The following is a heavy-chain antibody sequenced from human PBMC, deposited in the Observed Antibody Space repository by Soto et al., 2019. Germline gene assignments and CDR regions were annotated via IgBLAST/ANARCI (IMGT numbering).Heavy chain of an antibody. CDR2: ISAYNGNT. V-gene: IGHV1-18*01. J-gene: IGHJ5*02. D-gene: IGHD6-13*01. CDR3: AGDYSSSWRNWFDP. Sequence: QVQLVQSGAEVKKPGASVKVSCKASGYTFTSYGISWVRQAPGQGLEWMGWISAYNGNTNYAQKLQGRVTMTTDTSTSRAYMELRSLRSDDTAVYYWAGDYSSSWRNWFDPWGQGTLVTVSS. CDR1: GYTFTSYG.